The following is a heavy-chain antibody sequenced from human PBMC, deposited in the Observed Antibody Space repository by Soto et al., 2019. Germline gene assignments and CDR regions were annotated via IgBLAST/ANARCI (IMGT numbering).Heavy chain of an antibody. V-gene: IGHV3-30*18. J-gene: IGHJ4*02. CDR3: AKDLNYGSDYFDY. Sequence: PGGSLRLSCAASGFTFSSYGIYWVRQAPGKGLEWVAVISYDGSNKYYADSVKGRFTISRDNSKNTLYLQMNSLRAEDTAVYYCAKDLNYGSDYFDYWGQGT. CDR2: ISYDGSNK. CDR1: GFTFSSYG. D-gene: IGHD1-26*01.